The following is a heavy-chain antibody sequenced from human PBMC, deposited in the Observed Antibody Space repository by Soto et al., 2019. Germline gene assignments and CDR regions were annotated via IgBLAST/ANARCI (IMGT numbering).Heavy chain of an antibody. J-gene: IGHJ4*02. CDR2: INPSAGSK. V-gene: IGHV1-46*02. CDR1: QDTFNTYQ. CDR3: AGGAKCLPPRFFDS. D-gene: IGHD2-2*01. Sequence: QVDLGQSGPEVKKPGASVIISCQISQDTFNTYQLHWVRQAPGQGLEWMGMINPSAGSKAYAQIFEGRFTLTKNTSTTTVLMALTSLTTDNTAISYCAGGAKCLPPRFFDSWGPGTLVIVSS.